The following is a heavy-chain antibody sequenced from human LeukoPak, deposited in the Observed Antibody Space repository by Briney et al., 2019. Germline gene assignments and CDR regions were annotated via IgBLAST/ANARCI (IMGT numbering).Heavy chain of an antibody. CDR1: GYSISSGYY. CDR2: IYHSGST. V-gene: IGHV4-38-2*02. J-gene: IGHJ3*02. Sequence: SETLSLTCTVSGYSISSGYYWGWIRQPPGKGLEWIGSIYHSGSTYYNPSLKSRVTISVDTSKNQLSLKLSSVTAADTAVYYCARDDYGDRSDAFDIWGQGTMVTVSS. D-gene: IGHD4-17*01. CDR3: ARDDYGDRSDAFDI.